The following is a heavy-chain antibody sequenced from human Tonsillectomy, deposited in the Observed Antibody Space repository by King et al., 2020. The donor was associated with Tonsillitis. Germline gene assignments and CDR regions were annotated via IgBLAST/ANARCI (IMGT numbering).Heavy chain of an antibody. V-gene: IGHV4-39*02. D-gene: IGHD3-3*01. CDR1: GGSINSNIYY. CDR2: IYYTGRT. Sequence: QLQESGPGLVKPSETLSLTCTVSGGSINSNIYYWGWIRQPPGKGMEWIGSIYYTGRTYYNPPLTSRVTISVDTSKNRFSLNLSSVTAAETAVYYCARLHMGFLGWVDPWGQGNLVTVSS. CDR3: ARLHMGFLGWVDP. J-gene: IGHJ5*02.